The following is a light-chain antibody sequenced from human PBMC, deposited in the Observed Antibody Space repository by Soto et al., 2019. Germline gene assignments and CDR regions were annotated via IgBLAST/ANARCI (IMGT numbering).Light chain of an antibody. CDR1: QSVGSN. CDR3: QQYNNWPPDRT. Sequence: EIVMTQSPATLSVSPGERATLSCRASQSVGSNLAWYQQRPGQAPRLLIYGASTRATGVPARFSGSGSGTAFTLPISSLQSEDFGIYFCQQYNNWPPDRTFGQGTKVEIK. J-gene: IGKJ1*01. CDR2: GAS. V-gene: IGKV3-15*01.